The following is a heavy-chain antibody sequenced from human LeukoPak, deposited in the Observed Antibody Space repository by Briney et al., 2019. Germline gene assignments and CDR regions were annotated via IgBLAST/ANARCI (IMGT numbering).Heavy chain of an antibody. J-gene: IGHJ5*01. CDR3: ARVAVSGPTGWFDS. Sequence: GSLRLSCAASGFTFSSYAMSWVRQAPGKGLEWVSAISGSGGSTYYADSVKGRFTISRDNVDNVVYLQMNSLGAEDTAVYYCARVAVSGPTGWFDSWGQGTLVIVSS. CDR1: GFTFSSYA. CDR2: ISGSGGST. D-gene: IGHD2-8*02. V-gene: IGHV3-23*01.